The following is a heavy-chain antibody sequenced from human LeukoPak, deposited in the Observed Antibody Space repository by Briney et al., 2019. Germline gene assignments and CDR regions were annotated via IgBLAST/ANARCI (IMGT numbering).Heavy chain of an antibody. Sequence: AGGSLRLSCAASGFSVSNTYMSWVRQAPGKGLEWVSIIYSGGNTYYADSVMGRFTISRDNSKNTLYLQMNRLRPEDTAVYYCARGTVTALDYWGQGTLVTVSS. CDR2: IYSGGNT. CDR3: ARGTVTALDY. D-gene: IGHD2-21*02. V-gene: IGHV3-53*01. CDR1: GFSVSNTY. J-gene: IGHJ4*02.